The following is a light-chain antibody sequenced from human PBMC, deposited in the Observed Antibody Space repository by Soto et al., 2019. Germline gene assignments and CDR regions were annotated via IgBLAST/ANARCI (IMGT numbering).Light chain of an antibody. CDR2: GAS. CDR3: QQYGSSPPLT. J-gene: IGKJ4*01. Sequence: EIVLTQSPDTLSLSPGERATLSCRASQSVSSSYLAWYQQKVGQAPRLLINGASSRATGIPDRFSGSGSETDFTLTISRLEPEDFAVYYCQQYGSSPPLTFGGGTKVEIK. CDR1: QSVSSSY. V-gene: IGKV3-20*01.